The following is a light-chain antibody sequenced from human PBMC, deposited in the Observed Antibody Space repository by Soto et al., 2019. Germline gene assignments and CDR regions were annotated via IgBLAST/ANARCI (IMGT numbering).Light chain of an antibody. Sequence: IVLPPSSGPLSLSPGERVTLFFMASQSVTNSYVAWYQQKPGQAPRLLIYDAATRATGIPDRFSGSGSGTDFSLTISRLEPEDLAVYFCQQYGSSPLTFGGGTKVDIK. CDR3: QQYGSSPLT. J-gene: IGKJ4*01. V-gene: IGKV3-20*01. CDR2: DAA. CDR1: QSVTNSY.